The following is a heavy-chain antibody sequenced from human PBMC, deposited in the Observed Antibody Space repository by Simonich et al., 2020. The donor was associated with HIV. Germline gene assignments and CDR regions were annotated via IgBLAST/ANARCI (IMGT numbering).Heavy chain of an antibody. D-gene: IGHD3-10*01. CDR1: DGSFSGYQ. CDR3: ARRGGFHFDY. CDR2: VNYSGST. V-gene: IGHV4-34*01. Sequence: QVQLQQWGAGLLKPSETLSLTCAVYDGSFSGYQWSWIRQPPEKGLEWIGEVNYSGSTSYNPSLKSRVIISVDTSKNHFSLKLSSVTAADTAVYYCARRGGFHFDYWGQGTLVTVSS. J-gene: IGHJ4*02.